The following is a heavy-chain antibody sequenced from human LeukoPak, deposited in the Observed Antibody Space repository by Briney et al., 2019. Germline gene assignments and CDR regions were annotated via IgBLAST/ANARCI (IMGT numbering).Heavy chain of an antibody. CDR3: ARGTYGDYVEYYFYYGMDV. CDR2: VYYTGST. D-gene: IGHD4-17*01. J-gene: IGHJ6*02. CDR1: GGSISSSSYY. V-gene: IGHV4-61*01. Sequence: SETLSLTCTVSGGSISSSSYYWTWIRQRPGKGLEWIGYVYYTGSTNYNPSLKSRVTISVDTSQNQFSLKLNSVTAADTAVYYCARGTYGDYVEYYFYYGMDVWGQGTTVTVS.